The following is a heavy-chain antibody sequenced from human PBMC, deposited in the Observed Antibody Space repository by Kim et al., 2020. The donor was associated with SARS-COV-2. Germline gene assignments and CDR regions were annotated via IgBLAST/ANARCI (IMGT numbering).Heavy chain of an antibody. Sequence: SETLSLTCTVSGGSISSSSYYWGWIRQPPGKGLEWIGSIYYSGSTYYNPSLKSRVTISVDTSKNQFSLKLSSVTAADTAVYYCARERAGAPTGGWFDPWGQGTLVTVSS. CDR3: ARERAGAPTGGWFDP. CDR2: IYYSGST. V-gene: IGHV4-39*07. J-gene: IGHJ5*02. D-gene: IGHD1-26*01. CDR1: GGSISSSSYY.